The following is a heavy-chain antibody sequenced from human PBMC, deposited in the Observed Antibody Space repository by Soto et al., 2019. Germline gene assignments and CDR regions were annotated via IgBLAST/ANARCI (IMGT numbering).Heavy chain of an antibody. D-gene: IGHD3-10*01. CDR1: ELSLSTSGVG. Sequence: QITLKESGPTLVEPTQTLTLTCTFSELSLSTSGVGVGWIRQPPGKALEWLALIYWDDDKRYSPSLKSRLTISKVTSNNQVVHTMTNMDPVETATYYCVHSHVLRWFGFDSWGQGTLVTVPS. CDR3: VHSHVLRWFGFDS. CDR2: IYWDDDK. V-gene: IGHV2-5*02. J-gene: IGHJ4*02.